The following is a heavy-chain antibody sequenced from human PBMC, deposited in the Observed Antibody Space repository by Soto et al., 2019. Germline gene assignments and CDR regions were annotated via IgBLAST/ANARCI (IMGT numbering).Heavy chain of an antibody. D-gene: IGHD6-25*01. Sequence: PSETLSLTCTVSGGSISSYYWSWIRQPPGKGLEWIGYIYYSGSTNYNPSLKSRVTISVDTSKNQFSLKLSSVTAADTAVYYCARAYMGSSGTYDYWGQGTLVTVSS. CDR3: ARAYMGSSGTYDY. J-gene: IGHJ4*02. CDR2: IYYSGST. V-gene: IGHV4-59*01. CDR1: GGSISSYY.